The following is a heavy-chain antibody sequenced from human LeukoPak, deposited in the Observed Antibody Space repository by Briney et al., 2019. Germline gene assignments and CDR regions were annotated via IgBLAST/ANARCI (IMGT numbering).Heavy chain of an antibody. CDR1: GLTFSSYW. Sequence: GGSLRLSCAASGLTFSSYWMHWVRQAPGKGLVWVSRINSDGSSTSYADSVKGRFTISRDNAKNTLYLQMNSLRAEDTAVYYCAKEGYSRGYYSYYYMDVWGKGTTVTVSS. D-gene: IGHD6-13*01. V-gene: IGHV3-74*01. CDR3: AKEGYSRGYYSYYYMDV. CDR2: INSDGSST. J-gene: IGHJ6*03.